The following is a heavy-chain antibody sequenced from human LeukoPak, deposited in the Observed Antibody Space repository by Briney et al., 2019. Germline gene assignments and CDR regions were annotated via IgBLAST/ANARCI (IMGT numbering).Heavy chain of an antibody. D-gene: IGHD4-23*01. CDR3: ARSGGHDAFDI. J-gene: IGHJ3*02. CDR1: GDSVSSYSAA. V-gene: IGHV6-1*01. Sequence: SQTLTLTCAISGDSVSSYSAAWSWIRQSPSRGLEWLGRTYYRSKWYNDYAVSVKSRITINPDTSKNQFSLQLTSVTPEDTAVYYCARSGGHDAFDIWGQGTMVTVSS. CDR2: TYYRSKWYN.